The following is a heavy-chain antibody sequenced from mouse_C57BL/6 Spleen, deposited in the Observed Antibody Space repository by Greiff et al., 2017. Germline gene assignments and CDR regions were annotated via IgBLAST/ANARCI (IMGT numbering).Heavy chain of an antibody. CDR2: ISDGGSYT. V-gene: IGHV5-4*01. J-gene: IGHJ4*01. Sequence: EVHLVESGGGLVKPGGSLKLSCAASGFTFSSYAMSWVRQTPEKRLEWVATISDGGSYTYYPDNVKGRFTISRDNAKNNLYLQMSHLKSEDTAMYYCARSSYAMDYWGQGTSVTVSS. CDR1: GFTFSSYA. CDR3: ARSSYAMDY.